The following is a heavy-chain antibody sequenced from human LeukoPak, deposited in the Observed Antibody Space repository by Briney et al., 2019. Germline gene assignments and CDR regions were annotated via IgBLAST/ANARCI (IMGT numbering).Heavy chain of an antibody. CDR1: GYSFTSYW. CDR2: IYPGDSDT. D-gene: IGHD2-21*02. V-gene: IGHV5-51*01. CDR3: ARHEAYCSGDCSVDY. Sequence: PGESLKISCKGSGYSFTSYWIGWVRQMPGKGLEWMGIIYPGDSDTRYSPSFQGQVTISADKSISTAYLQWSSLKASDTAMYYCARHEAYCSGDCSVDYWGQGTLVTVSS. J-gene: IGHJ4*02.